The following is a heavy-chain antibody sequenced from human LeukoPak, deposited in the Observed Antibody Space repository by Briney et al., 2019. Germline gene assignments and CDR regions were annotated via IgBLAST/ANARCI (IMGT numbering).Heavy chain of an antibody. D-gene: IGHD1-14*01. CDR1: GGSFSGYY. Sequence: SETLSLTCAVYGGSFSGYYWSWIRQPPGRGLEWIGEINHSGSTNYNPSLKSRVTISVDTSKSQFSLKLSSVTAADTAVYYCATGRNRYYYYGMDVWGQGTTVTVSS. J-gene: IGHJ6*02. CDR2: INHSGST. CDR3: ATGRNRYYYYGMDV. V-gene: IGHV4-34*01.